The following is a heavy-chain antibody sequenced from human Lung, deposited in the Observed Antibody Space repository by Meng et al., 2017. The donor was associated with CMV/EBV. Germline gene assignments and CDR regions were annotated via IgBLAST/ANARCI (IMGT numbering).Heavy chain of an antibody. CDR2: IDDSGST. D-gene: IGHD1-26*01. J-gene: IGHJ4*02. Sequence: PRAGPGLVKPSGTLSITCCVSGVSISSNIRWTWVRQPPGKGLEWIGDIDDSGSTNYNPSLNSRISISLDKSKNHFSLKVNSVTAADTAVYYCARGKQDAWELLAYWGQGALVTVSS. CDR3: ARGKQDAWELLAY. V-gene: IGHV4-4*02. CDR1: GVSISSNIR.